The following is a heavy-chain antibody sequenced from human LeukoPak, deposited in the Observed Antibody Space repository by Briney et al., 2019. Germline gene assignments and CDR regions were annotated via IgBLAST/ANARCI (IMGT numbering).Heavy chain of an antibody. V-gene: IGHV1-69*13. CDR2: IIPIFGTA. Sequence: SVRVSCKASGGTFSSYAISWVRQAPGQGLEWMGGIIPIFGTANYAQKFQGRVTITADESTSTAYMELSSLRSEDTAVYYCARYNPEAGDAFDIWGQGTMVTVSS. J-gene: IGHJ3*02. D-gene: IGHD1-14*01. CDR3: ARYNPEAGDAFDI. CDR1: GGTFSSYA.